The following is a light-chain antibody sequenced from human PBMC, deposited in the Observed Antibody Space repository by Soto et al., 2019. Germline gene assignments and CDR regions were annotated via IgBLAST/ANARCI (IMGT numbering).Light chain of an antibody. CDR3: AAWDDSLSGCYV. Sequence: SVLAQPPSASATPGQRVTISCSGSSSNIGSNYVYWYQQLPGTAPKLLIYRNNQRPSGVPDRFSGSKSGTSASLAISGLRSEDEADYYCAAWDDSLSGCYVFGTGTKVTVL. V-gene: IGLV1-47*01. J-gene: IGLJ1*01. CDR1: SSNIGSNY. CDR2: RNN.